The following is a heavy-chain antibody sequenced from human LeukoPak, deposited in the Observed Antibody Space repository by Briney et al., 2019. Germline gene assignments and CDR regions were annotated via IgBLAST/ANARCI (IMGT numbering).Heavy chain of an antibody. Sequence: KVSCKASGYTFTSYWIGWVRQMPGKGLEWMGIIYPGDSDTRYSPSFQGQVTISADKSISTAYLQWSSLKASDTAMYYCARALRWFGELLYESWFDPWGQGTLVTVSS. CDR1: GYTFTSYW. V-gene: IGHV5-51*01. J-gene: IGHJ5*02. CDR3: ARALRWFGELLYESWFDP. D-gene: IGHD3-10*01. CDR2: IYPGDSDT.